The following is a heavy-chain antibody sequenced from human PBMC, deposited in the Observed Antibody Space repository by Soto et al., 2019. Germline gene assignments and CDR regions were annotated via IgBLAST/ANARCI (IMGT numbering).Heavy chain of an antibody. Sequence: GGSLRLSCAASGFIFSSYGMHWVRQAPGKGLEWVAVIWYDGSEKYYVDSVKGRFTISRDNAKNSLYLQMNSLRAEDTAVYYCARDSLRFLEGGDAFDIWGQGTMVTVSS. CDR3: ARDSLRFLEGGDAFDI. CDR2: IWYDGSEK. J-gene: IGHJ3*02. D-gene: IGHD3-3*01. CDR1: GFIFSSYG. V-gene: IGHV3-33*01.